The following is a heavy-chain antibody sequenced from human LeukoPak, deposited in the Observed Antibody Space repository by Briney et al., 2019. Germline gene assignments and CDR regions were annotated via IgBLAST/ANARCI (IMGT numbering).Heavy chain of an antibody. CDR1: GYTFTGYY. D-gene: IGHD1-26*01. J-gene: IGHJ5*02. CDR3: ARHGIVGANTQPTFDP. Sequence: ASVKVSCKASGYTFTGYYMHWVRQAPGQGLEWMGWINPNSGGTNYAQKFQGRVTMTRDTSISTAHMELSRLRSDDTAVYYCARHGIVGANTQPTFDPWGQGTLVTVSS. V-gene: IGHV1-2*02. CDR2: INPNSGGT.